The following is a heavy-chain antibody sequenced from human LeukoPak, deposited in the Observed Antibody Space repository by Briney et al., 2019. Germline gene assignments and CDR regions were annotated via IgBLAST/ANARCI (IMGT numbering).Heavy chain of an antibody. D-gene: IGHD6-13*01. CDR2: IYYSGST. Sequence: SETLSLTCAVYGGSFSDYYWSWIRQHPGKGLEWIGYIYYSGSTYYNPSLKSRVTISVDTSKNQFSLKLSSVTAADTAVYYCASSIGYSSSWSFDYWGQGTLVTVSS. CDR3: ASSIGYSSSWSFDY. J-gene: IGHJ4*02. CDR1: GGSFSDYY. V-gene: IGHV4-31*11.